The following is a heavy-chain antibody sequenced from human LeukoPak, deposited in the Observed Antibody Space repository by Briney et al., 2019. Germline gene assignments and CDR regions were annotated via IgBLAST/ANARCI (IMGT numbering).Heavy chain of an antibody. V-gene: IGHV3-23*01. CDR3: AKDQGQWLARGEQ. CDR2: ISWNSGST. J-gene: IGHJ4*02. D-gene: IGHD6-19*01. Sequence: GGSLRLSCAASGFTFDDYAMHWVRQAPGKGLEWVSGISWNSGSTYYADSVKGRFTISRDNSKNTLYLQMNSLRAEDTAVYYCAKDQGQWLARGEQWGQGTLVTVSS. CDR1: GFTFDDYA.